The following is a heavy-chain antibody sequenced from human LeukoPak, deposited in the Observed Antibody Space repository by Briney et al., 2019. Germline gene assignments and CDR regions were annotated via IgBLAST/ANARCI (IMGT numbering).Heavy chain of an antibody. V-gene: IGHV3-33*06. J-gene: IGHJ4*02. CDR1: GFTVSSYC. Sequence: AKSLTLSCAASGFTVSSYCIHWVRQPPGKGLDGVSVIYYNGSNKYYAPSVKGRFTTSRNHSKNMLYPQMTRLRAEDPAMYFCVKPYLAGGAAGTFDSWGERSLVTVSS. D-gene: IGHD6-13*01. CDR3: VKPYLAGGAAGTFDS. CDR2: IYYNGSNK.